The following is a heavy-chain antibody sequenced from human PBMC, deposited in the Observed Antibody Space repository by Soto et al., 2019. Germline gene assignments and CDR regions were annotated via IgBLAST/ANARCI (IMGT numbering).Heavy chain of an antibody. J-gene: IGHJ6*02. CDR2: INYDGYS. CDR3: GRHGFGPLHGLVDV. CDR1: GGSITNYY. V-gene: IGHV4-59*08. Sequence: QVQLQESGPGLVKPSETMSLTCTVSGGSITNYYCSWFRQPPGKGLECISYINYDGYSAYNLSLTTRVPLAMVASKTHSSLMPESVTATDRAVYYCGRHGFGPLHGLVDVWGPGTRVIVSS. D-gene: IGHD3-10*01.